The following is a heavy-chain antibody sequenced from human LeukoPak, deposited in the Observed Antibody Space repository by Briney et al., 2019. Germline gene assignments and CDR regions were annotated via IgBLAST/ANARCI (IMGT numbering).Heavy chain of an antibody. CDR1: GVSFDDYY. D-gene: IGHD2-21*02. Sequence: PSETLSLTCAVCGVSFDDYYWSWVRQTPGKGLEWIGEINHSGYTNDSPSLKSRVTLSIDTSRKQFSLNLRSVTVADTGIYYCTRMTAGHDYWGQGTLVTVSS. CDR2: INHSGYT. CDR3: TRMTAGHDY. V-gene: IGHV4-34*01. J-gene: IGHJ4*02.